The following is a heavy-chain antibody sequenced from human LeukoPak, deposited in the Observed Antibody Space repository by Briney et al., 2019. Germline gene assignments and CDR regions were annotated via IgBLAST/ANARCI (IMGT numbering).Heavy chain of an antibody. D-gene: IGHD2-15*01. CDR2: IYPGDSDT. CDR3: ARTDVVVMEIIWFDP. V-gene: IGHV5-51*01. CDR1: GYSFTSYW. J-gene: IGHJ5*02. Sequence: GESLKISCKGSGYSFTSYWIGWVRQMPGKGLEWMGIIYPGDSDTRYSPSFQGQVTISADKSISTAYLQWSSRKASDTAMYYCARTDVVVMEIIWFDPWGQGTLVTVSS.